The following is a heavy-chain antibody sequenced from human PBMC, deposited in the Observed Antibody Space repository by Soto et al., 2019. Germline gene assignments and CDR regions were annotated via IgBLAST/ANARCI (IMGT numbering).Heavy chain of an antibody. V-gene: IGHV4-34*01. CDR1: GGSVSGYY. CDR2: INHSGST. J-gene: IGHJ6*02. D-gene: IGHD6-6*01. Sequence: PPETLPLTYAVYGGSVSGYYWSWIRQPPGKGLEWIGEINHSGSTNYNPSLKSRVTISVDTSKNQFSLKLSSVTAADTAVYYSARGGAARILRGYYYGMDVWGQRTTVT. CDR3: ARGGAARILRGYYYGMDV.